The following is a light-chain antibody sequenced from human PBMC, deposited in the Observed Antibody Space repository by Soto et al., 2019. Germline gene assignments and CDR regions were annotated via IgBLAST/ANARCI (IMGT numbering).Light chain of an antibody. J-gene: IGLJ1*01. CDR2: EVS. V-gene: IGLV2-14*01. CDR1: SSDVGGSNY. Sequence: QSALIQPASESGSPGQSITISCTGTSSDVGGSNYVSWYQHHPHRAPKLLIYEVSYRPSGVSNRFSGSKSGNTASLTISGLQAEDEADYYCSSYTSSNTLEVFGFGTKLTVL. CDR3: SSYTSSNTLEV.